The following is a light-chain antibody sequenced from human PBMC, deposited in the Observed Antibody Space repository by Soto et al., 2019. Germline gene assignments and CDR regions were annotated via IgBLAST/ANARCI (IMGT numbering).Light chain of an antibody. CDR1: SSNIGAGYD. V-gene: IGLV1-40*01. CDR2: GNT. Sequence: QSVLTQPPSLSGAPGQRVTISCTGSSSNIGAGYDVHWYQQLPGRAPKLLIYGNTNRPSGVPDRFSGSKSGPSASLAITGLQAEDEADYYCLSFDSSLSVVFGGGTQLTVL. CDR3: LSFDSSLSVV. J-gene: IGLJ2*01.